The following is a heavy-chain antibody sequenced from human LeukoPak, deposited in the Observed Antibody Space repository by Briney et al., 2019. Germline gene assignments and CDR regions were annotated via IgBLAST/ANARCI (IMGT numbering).Heavy chain of an antibody. D-gene: IGHD7-27*01. Sequence: HSGGSLRLPCAASGFTFSSYGMSWVRQAPGKGLEWVSAISGSGGSTYYADSVKGRFTISRDNSKNTLYLQMNSLRAEDTAVYYCAKAGANWEYYFDYWGQGTLVTVSS. V-gene: IGHV3-23*01. J-gene: IGHJ4*02. CDR1: GFTFSSYG. CDR2: ISGSGGST. CDR3: AKAGANWEYYFDY.